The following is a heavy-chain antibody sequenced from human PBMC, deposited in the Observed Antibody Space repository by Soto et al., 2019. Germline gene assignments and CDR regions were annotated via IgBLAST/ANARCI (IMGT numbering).Heavy chain of an antibody. Sequence: PGGSLRLSCAASGFTLSSYAMSWVRQAPGKGLEWVSAISGSGGSTYYADSVKGRFTISRDNSKNTLYLQMNSLRAEDTAVYYCAKAAGGFYYYYYMDVWGKGTTVTVSS. J-gene: IGHJ6*03. CDR2: ISGSGGST. CDR1: GFTLSSYA. CDR3: AKAAGGFYYYYYMDV. V-gene: IGHV3-23*01.